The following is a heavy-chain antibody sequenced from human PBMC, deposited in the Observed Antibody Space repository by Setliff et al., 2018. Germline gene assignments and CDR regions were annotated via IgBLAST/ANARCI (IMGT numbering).Heavy chain of an antibody. Sequence: PSETLSLTCAVSYYSISSGYYWGWIRQPPGKGLEWIGSMYHSGSTYYSPSLESRVTISVDMSKNHLSLKLSSVTAADTAVYYCARHIWGAKMQLPHDVFDIWVQGTMVTVSS. J-gene: IGHJ3*02. CDR2: MYHSGST. D-gene: IGHD2-2*01. CDR1: YYSISSGYY. V-gene: IGHV4-38-2*01. CDR3: ARHIWGAKMQLPHDVFDI.